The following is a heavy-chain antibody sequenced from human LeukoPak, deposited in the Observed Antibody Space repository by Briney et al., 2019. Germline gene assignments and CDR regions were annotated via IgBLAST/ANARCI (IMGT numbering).Heavy chain of an antibody. J-gene: IGHJ4*02. CDR1: GFTFSSYS. D-gene: IGHD2-2*01. V-gene: IGHV3-21*01. CDR3: ARGYVVVPAAMVGY. CDR2: ISSSSSYI. Sequence: AGGSLRLSCAASGFTFSSYSMNWVRQAPGKGLEWVSSISSSSSYIYYADSVKGRFTISRDNAKNSLYLQMNSLRAEDTAVYHCARGYVVVPAAMVGYWGQGTLVTVSS.